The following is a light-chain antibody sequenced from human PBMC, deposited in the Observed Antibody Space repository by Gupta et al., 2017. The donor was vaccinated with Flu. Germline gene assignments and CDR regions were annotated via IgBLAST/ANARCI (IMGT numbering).Light chain of an antibody. Sequence: ATLYLSPGERAPPSCRASQSVESSLAWSKQRPRQAPRLLIYDASNRDADITARFSGSGSGTDFTLTISSLEPEDFALYYCQQRSLWPPWTFGQGTKVEIK. J-gene: IGKJ1*01. V-gene: IGKV3-11*01. CDR3: QQRSLWPPWT. CDR1: QSVESS. CDR2: DAS.